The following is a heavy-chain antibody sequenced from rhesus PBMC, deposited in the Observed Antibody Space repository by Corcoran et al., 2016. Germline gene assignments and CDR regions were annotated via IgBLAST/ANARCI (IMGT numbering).Heavy chain of an antibody. J-gene: IGHJ5-2*02. CDR1: GYTFTDYY. V-gene: IGHV1-111*02. D-gene: IGHD5-24*01. CDR2: VDPEEGEA. Sequence: EVQLVQSGAEVKKPGASVNISLKASGYTFTDYYLHWLLQAPGKGLEWMERVDPEEGEAIHAQKFQDRVTITADKSTDTDYMELSSLRSEDTAVYYCATGDGYSNSLDVWGRGVLVTVSS. CDR3: ATGDGYSNSLDV.